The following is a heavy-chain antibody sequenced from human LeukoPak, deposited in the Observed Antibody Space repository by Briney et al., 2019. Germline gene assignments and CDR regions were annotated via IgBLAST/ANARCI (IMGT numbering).Heavy chain of an antibody. CDR2: ICYSGST. V-gene: IGHV4-31*03. Sequence: KTSETLSLTCTVSGGSISSGGYYWSWIRQHPGKGLEWIGYICYSGSTYYNPSLKSRVTISVDTSKNQFSLKLSSVTAADTAVYYCARMSSYYYYMDVWGKGTTVTVSS. J-gene: IGHJ6*03. CDR3: ARMSSYYYYMDV. CDR1: GGSISSGGYY. D-gene: IGHD6-6*01.